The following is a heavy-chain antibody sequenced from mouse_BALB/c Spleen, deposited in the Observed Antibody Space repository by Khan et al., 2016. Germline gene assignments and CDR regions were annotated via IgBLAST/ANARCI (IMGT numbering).Heavy chain of an antibody. CDR1: GYTFTNYW. D-gene: IGHD1-1*01. Sequence: QVQLQQSGAELVRPGPSVKISCKASGYTFTNYWLGWVKQRPGHGLEWIGDIYPGGGYTNYNEKFKGKATLTADTSSSTAYMQLSSLTSEDSAVYFCARFYYGSSYWYFDDWGAGTTVTVSS. V-gene: IGHV1-63*02. J-gene: IGHJ1*01. CDR2: IYPGGGYT. CDR3: ARFYYGSSYWYFDD.